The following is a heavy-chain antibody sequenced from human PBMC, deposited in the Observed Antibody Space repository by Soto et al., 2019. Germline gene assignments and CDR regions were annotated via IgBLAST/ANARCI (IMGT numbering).Heavy chain of an antibody. Sequence: GGSLRLSCAASGFTFSSYWMSWVRQAPGKGLEWVANIKQDGSEKYYVDSVKGRFTISRDNAKNSLYLQMNSLRAEDTAVYYCARVWASTYYDSSGYYYFDYGGQGTLVTVSS. J-gene: IGHJ4*02. D-gene: IGHD3-22*01. CDR3: ARVWASTYYDSSGYYYFDY. CDR1: GFTFSSYW. V-gene: IGHV3-7*01. CDR2: IKQDGSEK.